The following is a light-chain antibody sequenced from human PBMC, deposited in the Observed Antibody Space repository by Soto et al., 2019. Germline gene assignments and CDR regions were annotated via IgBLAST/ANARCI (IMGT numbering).Light chain of an antibody. CDR2: GAS. CDR1: QSVSSSY. Sequence: ETVLTQSPGTLSLSPGERATLFCRASQSVSSSYLAWYQQKPGQAPSLLIFGASSRATGIPDRFSGSGSGTEFTLHISRLEPEDFAVYYCQQHGSSPPSWTFGQGTKVEIK. CDR3: QQHGSSPPSWT. V-gene: IGKV3-20*01. J-gene: IGKJ1*01.